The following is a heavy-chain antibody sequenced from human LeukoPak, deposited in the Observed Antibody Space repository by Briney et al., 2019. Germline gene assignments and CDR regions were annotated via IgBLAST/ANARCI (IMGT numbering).Heavy chain of an antibody. Sequence: GGSLRLSCAASGFTFSDHYMDWVRQAPGKGLEWVSTISVSGGSTYYADSVKGRFTISRDNSKSTVYLQMNSVRAEDTARYYCAKYGRSGYSSGMDVWGQGTTVTVSS. CDR3: AKYGRSGYSSGMDV. J-gene: IGHJ6*02. CDR1: GFTFSDHY. V-gene: IGHV3-23*01. CDR2: ISVSGGST. D-gene: IGHD2-15*01.